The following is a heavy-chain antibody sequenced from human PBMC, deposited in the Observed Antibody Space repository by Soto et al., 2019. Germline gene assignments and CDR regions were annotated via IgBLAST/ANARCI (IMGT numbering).Heavy chain of an antibody. Sequence: ASMKVSCKTSGYSFTEYKLHWVRQAPGQGLEWMGWVDPNGGGSNSAQKFQGSVTMTWDTSITTAYLDLTRLTTNDTATYFCATWVDYGDFEGFDFWG. V-gene: IGHV1-2*04. CDR1: GYSFTEYK. J-gene: IGHJ4*01. CDR2: VDPNGGGS. D-gene: IGHD4-17*01. CDR3: ATWVDYGDFEGFDF.